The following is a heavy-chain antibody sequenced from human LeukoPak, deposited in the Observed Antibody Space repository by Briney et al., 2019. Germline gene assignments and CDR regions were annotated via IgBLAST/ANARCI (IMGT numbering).Heavy chain of an antibody. J-gene: IGHJ4*02. CDR3: VSGDFDY. CDR2: ITSSSSGI. CDR1: GFTFSSYK. D-gene: IGHD3-10*01. Sequence: TGGSLRLSCAASGFTFSSYKMNWVRQAPGKGLEWVSYITSSSSGIYYADSVKGRFTTSRDNAKNSLYLQMNSLRDEDTAVYYCVSGDFDYWGQGTLVTVSS. V-gene: IGHV3-48*02.